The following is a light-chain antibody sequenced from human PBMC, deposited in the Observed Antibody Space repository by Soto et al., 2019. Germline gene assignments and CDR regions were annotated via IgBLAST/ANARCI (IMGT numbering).Light chain of an antibody. V-gene: IGKV1-9*01. CDR3: QQLNSYLIT. J-gene: IGKJ5*01. CDR1: QGISSY. CDR2: AAS. Sequence: IQLTHSPSSLSASLGDRVTITCRASQGISSYLAWYQQKPGKAPKLLIYAASTLQSGVPSRFSGSGSGTDFTLTISSLRPEDFATYYCQQLNSYLITFGQGTRLEIK.